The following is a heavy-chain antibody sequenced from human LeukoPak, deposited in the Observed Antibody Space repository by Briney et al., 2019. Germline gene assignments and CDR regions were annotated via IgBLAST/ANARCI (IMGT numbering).Heavy chain of an antibody. CDR1: GYTFTSYD. J-gene: IGHJ6*02. V-gene: IGHV1-8*01. CDR3: ARVRVVVPAAIPWFRYYYYGMDV. CDR2: MNPNSGNT. Sequence: ASVKVSCKASGYTFTSYDINWVRQATGQGLEWMGWMNPNSGNTGYAQKFQGRVTMTRNTSISTAYMELSSLRSEDTAVYYCARVRVVVPAAIPWFRYYYYGMDVWGQGTTVTVSS. D-gene: IGHD2-2*01.